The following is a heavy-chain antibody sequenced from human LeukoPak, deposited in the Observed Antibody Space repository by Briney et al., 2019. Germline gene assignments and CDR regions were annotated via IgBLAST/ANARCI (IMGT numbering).Heavy chain of an antibody. V-gene: IGHV4-39*01. CDR2: IYYSGST. J-gene: IGHJ5*02. Sequence: SETLSLTCTVSGGSISSSSYYWGWIRQPPGKGLDWIGSIYYSGSTYYNPSLKSRVTISVDTSKNQFSLKLSSVTAADTAVYYCVAEARGGIAAWFDPWGQGTLVTVSS. CDR1: GGSISSSSYY. CDR3: VAEARGGIAAWFDP. D-gene: IGHD6-6*01.